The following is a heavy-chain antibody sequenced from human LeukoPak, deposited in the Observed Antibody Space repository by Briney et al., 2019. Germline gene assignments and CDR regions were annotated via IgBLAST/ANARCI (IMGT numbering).Heavy chain of an antibody. CDR2: IYWNGNT. CDR1: GGSISNGSYY. Sequence: SETLSLTCAVSGGSISNGSYYWGWIRQPPGKGLEWIGSIYWNGNTYYSPSLKRRVTISVDTSKNQFSLNLNSVTAADTAVYYCARPHTSSWDFFDYWGQGTLVTVSS. D-gene: IGHD6-13*01. J-gene: IGHJ4*02. V-gene: IGHV4-39*01. CDR3: ARPHTSSWDFFDY.